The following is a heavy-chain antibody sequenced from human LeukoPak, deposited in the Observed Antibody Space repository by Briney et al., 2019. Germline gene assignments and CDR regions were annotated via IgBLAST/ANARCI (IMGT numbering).Heavy chain of an antibody. V-gene: IGHV4-59*01. D-gene: IGHD1-26*01. CDR3: ARSGSYYFGFFDY. CDR2: IYYSGST. J-gene: IGHJ4*02. CDR1: SGSISSYY. Sequence: KAPETLSLTCTVSSGSISSYYWSWMRQPPGKGLEWIGYIYYSGSTYYNPSLRSRVTISVDTSKNQFSLKLSSVTAADTAVYYCARSGSYYFGFFDYWGQGTLVTVSS.